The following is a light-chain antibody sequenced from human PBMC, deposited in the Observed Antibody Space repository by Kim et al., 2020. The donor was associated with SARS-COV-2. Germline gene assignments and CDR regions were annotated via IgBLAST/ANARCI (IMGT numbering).Light chain of an antibody. CDR2: AAS. J-gene: IGKJ4*01. V-gene: IGKV3-15*01. CDR3: QQYNNWPLT. Sequence: VSPGGGATLSCRASQSVSSNLAWYQQKPGQAPRLLIYAASTRATGLPARFSGSGSGTEFTLTISSLQSEDFAVYYCQQYNNWPLTFGGGTKVDIK. CDR1: QSVSSN.